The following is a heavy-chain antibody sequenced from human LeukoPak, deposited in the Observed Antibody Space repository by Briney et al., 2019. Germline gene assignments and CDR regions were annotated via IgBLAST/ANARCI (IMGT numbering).Heavy chain of an antibody. J-gene: IGHJ4*02. Sequence: GGSLRLSCAASGFTFSSYAMSWVRQAPGEGLEWVSAITDSGGDTYHAESVKGRFTISRDNSKNTLYLQMNSLRAEDTAVYHCAKGSATSRPYYFDYWGQGTLVTVSS. CDR3: AKGSATSRPYYFDY. V-gene: IGHV3-23*01. CDR1: GFTFSSYA. D-gene: IGHD2-2*01. CDR2: ITDSGGDT.